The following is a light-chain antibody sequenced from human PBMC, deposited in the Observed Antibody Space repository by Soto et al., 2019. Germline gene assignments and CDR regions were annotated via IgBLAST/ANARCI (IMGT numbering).Light chain of an antibody. Sequence: QSALTQPASVSGSPGQSITISCTGTSSDVGGYNYVSWYQQHPGKAPKLMIYDVSNRPSGVSNRFSGSKSGNTASLTISGLQAEDEADYYFSSYTSSSISFGGGTKLTVL. CDR3: SSYTSSSIS. V-gene: IGLV2-14*01. J-gene: IGLJ2*01. CDR1: SSDVGGYNY. CDR2: DVS.